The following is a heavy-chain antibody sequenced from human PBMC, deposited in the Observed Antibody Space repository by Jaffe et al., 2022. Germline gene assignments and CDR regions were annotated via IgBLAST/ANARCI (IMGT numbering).Heavy chain of an antibody. CDR3: ARGGSRGGSSWYRPYYYYMDV. CDR1: GFTFSSYE. J-gene: IGHJ6*03. CDR2: ISSSGSTI. Sequence: EVQLVESGGGLVQPGGSLRLSCAASGFTFSSYEMNWVRQAPGKGLEWVSYISSSGSTIYYADSVKGRFTISRDNAKNSLYLQMNSLRAEDTAVYYCARGGSRGGSSWYRPYYYYMDVWGKGTTVTVSS. D-gene: IGHD6-13*01. V-gene: IGHV3-48*03.